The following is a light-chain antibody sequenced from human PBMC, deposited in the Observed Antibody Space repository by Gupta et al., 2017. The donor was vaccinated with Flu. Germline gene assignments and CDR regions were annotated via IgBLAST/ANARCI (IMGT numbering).Light chain of an antibody. CDR2: NTN. J-gene: IGLJ2*01. CDR1: SGSVSSGYS. Sequence: QTVLTQEPSFPVSPGGTGTLTCGLSSGSVSSGYSPSWSQPTPGQAPRTLIYNTNTRSSGVPGRFSGSIPGNKAALTITGAQADDESDYYCVQDRGSAIQVFGGGTKLTVL. CDR3: VQDRGSAIQV. V-gene: IGLV8-61*01.